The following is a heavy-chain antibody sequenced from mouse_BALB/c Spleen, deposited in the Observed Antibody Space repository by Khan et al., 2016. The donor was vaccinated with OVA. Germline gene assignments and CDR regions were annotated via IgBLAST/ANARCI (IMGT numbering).Heavy chain of an antibody. D-gene: IGHD1-1*01. J-gene: IGHJ1*01. Sequence: VQLQQSGAELVKPGASVRLSCTASGFNIKDTYIHWVKQRPEQGLEWIGRIAPANGATKYDPKFQDKATITSDTSSNTSYLQLRSLTSEDTAVYYCSPPPYYPPFFEVRGAGTTVTVSP. CDR1: GFNIKDTY. CDR2: IAPANGAT. V-gene: IGHV14-3*02. CDR3: SPPPYYPPFFEV.